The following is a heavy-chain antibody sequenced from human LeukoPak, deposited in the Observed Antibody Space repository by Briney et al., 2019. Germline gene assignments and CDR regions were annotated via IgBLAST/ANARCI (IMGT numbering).Heavy chain of an antibody. D-gene: IGHD4-17*01. V-gene: IGHV5-51*01. J-gene: IGHJ3*02. CDR1: GYSFTSYW. Sequence: GESLKISCKGSGYSFTSYWIGWVRQMPGKGLEWMGIIYPGDSDTRYSPSFQGQVTISADKSISTAYLQWSSLKASDTAMYYCARSGLKGTTVTIPGRHAFDIWGQGTMVTVSS. CDR3: ARSGLKGTTVTIPGRHAFDI. CDR2: IYPGDSDT.